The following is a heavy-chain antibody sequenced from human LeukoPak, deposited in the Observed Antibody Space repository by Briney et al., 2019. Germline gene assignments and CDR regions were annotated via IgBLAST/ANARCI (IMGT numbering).Heavy chain of an antibody. V-gene: IGHV3-21*01. CDR2: ISSSSSYI. CDR3: ARYDWNYGFDY. CDR1: GFTFSSYS. Sequence: GGSLRLSCAASGFTFSSYSMNWVRQAPGKGLGWVSSISSSSSYIYYADSVKGRFTISRDNAKNSLYLQMNSLRAEDTAVYYCARYDWNYGFDYWGQGTLVTVSS. J-gene: IGHJ4*02. D-gene: IGHD1-7*01.